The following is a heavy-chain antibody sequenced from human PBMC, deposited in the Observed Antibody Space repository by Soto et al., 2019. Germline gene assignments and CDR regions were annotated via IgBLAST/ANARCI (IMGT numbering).Heavy chain of an antibody. D-gene: IGHD6-13*01. CDR3: ARGDYSSSWSKGEYYFDY. CDR2: IIPIFGTA. CDR1: GGTFSSYA. V-gene: IGHV1-69*12. Sequence: QVQLVQSGAEVKKPGSSVKVSCKASGGTFSSYAISWVRQAPGQGLEWMGGIIPIFGTANYAQKFQGRVTITADESTSTAYMELSSLRSEDTAVYYCARGDYSSSWSKGEYYFDYWGQGTLVTVSS. J-gene: IGHJ4*02.